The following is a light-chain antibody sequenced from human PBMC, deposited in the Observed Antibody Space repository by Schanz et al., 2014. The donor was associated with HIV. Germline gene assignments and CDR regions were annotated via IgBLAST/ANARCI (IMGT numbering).Light chain of an antibody. CDR2: GAS. Sequence: EIVLTQSPGSLSLSPGGRATLSCGASQYVSGSYVAWYQQKPGQAPRLLIFGASTRATGIPDRFSGSGSGTDFTLTISSLQAEDFATYYCQQAHSFPLTFGGGTKVEIK. J-gene: IGKJ4*01. CDR1: QYVSGSY. CDR3: QQAHSFPLT. V-gene: IGKV3-20*01.